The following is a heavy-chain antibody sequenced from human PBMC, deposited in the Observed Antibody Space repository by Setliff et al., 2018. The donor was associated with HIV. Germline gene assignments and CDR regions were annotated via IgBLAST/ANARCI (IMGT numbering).Heavy chain of an antibody. D-gene: IGHD2-15*01. CDR3: AKFIVPHRFTGGPLDY. Sequence: GASVKVSCKASGYTLTTHAMHWVRQAPGQSLEWMGWINAGNGNTKYSQKFQGRVTITRDTSARTAYMDLTSLRSEDTAVYYCAKFIVPHRFTGGPLDYWGQGTLVTVSS. CDR1: GYTLTTHA. J-gene: IGHJ4*02. V-gene: IGHV1-3*01. CDR2: INAGNGNT.